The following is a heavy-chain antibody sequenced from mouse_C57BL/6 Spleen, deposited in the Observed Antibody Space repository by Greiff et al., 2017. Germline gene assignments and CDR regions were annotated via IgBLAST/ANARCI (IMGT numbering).Heavy chain of an antibody. D-gene: IGHD2-9*01. Sequence: EVQLQQSGPELVKPGASVKISCKASGYTFTDYYMNWVKQSHGKSLEWIGDINPNNGGTSYNQKFKGKATLTVDKSSSTAYMELRSLTSEDSAVYYCARSLLLWLQKNYAMDYWGQGTSVTVSS. CDR2: INPNNGGT. J-gene: IGHJ4*01. CDR3: ARSLLLWLQKNYAMDY. CDR1: GYTFTDYY. V-gene: IGHV1-26*01.